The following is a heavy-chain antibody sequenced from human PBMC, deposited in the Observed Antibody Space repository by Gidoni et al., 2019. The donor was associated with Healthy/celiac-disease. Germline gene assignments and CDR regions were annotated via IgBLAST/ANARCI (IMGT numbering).Heavy chain of an antibody. CDR1: GFPFSSYG. Sequence: QVQLVESGGGVVQPGRSLRLSCAASGFPFSSYGMHWVRQAPGKGLEWVAVISYDGSNKYYADSVKGRFTISRDNSKNTLYLQMNSLRAEDTAVYYCAKEIVVVTALDYWGQGTLVTVSS. J-gene: IGHJ4*02. V-gene: IGHV3-30*18. CDR3: AKEIVVVTALDY. CDR2: ISYDGSNK. D-gene: IGHD2-21*02.